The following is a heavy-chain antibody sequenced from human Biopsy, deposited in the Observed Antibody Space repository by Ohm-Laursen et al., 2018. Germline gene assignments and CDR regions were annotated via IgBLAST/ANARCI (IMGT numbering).Heavy chain of an antibody. D-gene: IGHD3-9*01. J-gene: IGHJ1*01. CDR3: ATKLTGYFHH. Sequence: SVKVSCKAPGGTFSNYGVNWVRQAPGQGLEWLGGSIPILGTGNYAQKFQDRVTVAADTSTSTATMELRSLRSDDTAVYYCATKLTGYFHHWGQGTLVTVSS. V-gene: IGHV1-69*06. CDR2: SIPILGTG. CDR1: GGTFSNYG.